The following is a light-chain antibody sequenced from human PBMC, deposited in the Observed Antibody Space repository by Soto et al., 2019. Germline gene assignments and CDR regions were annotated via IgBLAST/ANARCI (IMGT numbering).Light chain of an antibody. CDR1: SSNIGAGYD. V-gene: IGLV1-40*01. Sequence: QSVLTQPPSVSGAPGQRVTISCTGSSSNIGAGYDVHWYQQLPGTAPKLLIYGNSNRSSGVPDRFSGSKSGTSASLAITGLQAEDEADYYCQSYDSSLSGRGDYVFGTGTEVTVL. CDR3: QSYDSSLSGRGDYV. J-gene: IGLJ1*01. CDR2: GNS.